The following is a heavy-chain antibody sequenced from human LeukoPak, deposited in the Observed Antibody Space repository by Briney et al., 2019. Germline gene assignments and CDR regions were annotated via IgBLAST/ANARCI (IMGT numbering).Heavy chain of an antibody. D-gene: IGHD5-24*01. Sequence: SVKVSCKASGGTFSSYAISWVRQAPGQGLEWMGGIIPIFGTANYAQKFQGRVTITADESTNTAYMELSSLRSEDTAVYYCARREDGYNYNYFDYWGQGTLVTVSS. CDR3: ARREDGYNYNYFDY. V-gene: IGHV1-69*13. CDR2: IIPIFGTA. J-gene: IGHJ4*02. CDR1: GGTFSSYA.